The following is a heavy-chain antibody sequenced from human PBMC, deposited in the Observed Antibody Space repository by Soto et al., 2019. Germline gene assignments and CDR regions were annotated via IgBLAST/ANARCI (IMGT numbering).Heavy chain of an antibody. D-gene: IGHD1-20*01. CDR2: IYTSGST. V-gene: IGHV4-4*07. Sequence: SETLSLTCTVSGGSISSYYWSWIRQPAGKGLEWIGRIYTSGSTNYNPSLKSRATMSVDTSKNQFSLKLSSVTATDTAVYYCARTLPLTGITPRDYYYYRMDVWGQGTTVTVSS. CDR1: GGSISSYY. CDR3: ARTLPLTGITPRDYYYYRMDV. J-gene: IGHJ6*02.